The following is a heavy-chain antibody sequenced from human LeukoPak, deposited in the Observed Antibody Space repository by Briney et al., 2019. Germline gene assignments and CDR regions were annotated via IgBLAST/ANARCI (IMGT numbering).Heavy chain of an antibody. CDR1: DGSISGDNSY. CDR2: IYNGGTT. V-gene: IGHV4-31*03. CDR3: ARGARFFAYYDY. J-gene: IGHJ4*02. Sequence: SSETLSLTCTVSDGSISGDNSYWSWIRQLPGKGLEWIGYIYNGGTTYYNPSLKSRVIISVDTSKNQFSLKLKSVTAADTAMYYCARGARFFAYYDYWGQGTLVTVSS. D-gene: IGHD2-21*01.